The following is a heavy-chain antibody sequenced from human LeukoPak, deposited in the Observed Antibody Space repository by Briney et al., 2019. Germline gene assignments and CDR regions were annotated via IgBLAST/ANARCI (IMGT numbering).Heavy chain of an antibody. CDR2: IYYSGST. V-gene: IGHV4-31*03. J-gene: IGHJ3*02. D-gene: IGHD3-22*01. Sequence: PSETLSLTCTVSGGSISSGGYYWSWIRQHPGKGLEWIGYIYYSGSTYYNPSLKSRVTISVDTSKNQFSLKLSSVTAADTAVYYCATSMIVPGAFDIWGQGTMVTVSS. CDR3: ATSMIVPGAFDI. CDR1: GGSISSGGYY.